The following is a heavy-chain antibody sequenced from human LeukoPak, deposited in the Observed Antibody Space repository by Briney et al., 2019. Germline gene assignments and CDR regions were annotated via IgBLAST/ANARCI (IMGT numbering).Heavy chain of an antibody. V-gene: IGHV3-23*01. CDR1: GFTFSSYA. Sequence: PGGSLRLSCAASGFTFSSYAMSWVRQAPGKGLEWVSAISGSGGSTYYADSVEGRFTISRDNSKNTLYLQMNSLRAEDTAVYYCAKDRYYYDSSGYYPDAFDIWGQGTMVTVSS. J-gene: IGHJ3*02. CDR2: ISGSGGST. D-gene: IGHD3-22*01. CDR3: AKDRYYYDSSGYYPDAFDI.